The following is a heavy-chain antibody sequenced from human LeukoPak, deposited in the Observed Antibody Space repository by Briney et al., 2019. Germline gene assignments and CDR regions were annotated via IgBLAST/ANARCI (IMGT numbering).Heavy chain of an antibody. V-gene: IGHV1-46*01. CDR1: GYTFTSYY. D-gene: IGHD3-22*01. CDR2: INPSGGST. Sequence: ASVKVSCKASGYTFTSYYMHWVRQAPGQGLEWMGIINPSGGSTSYAQKFQGRVTMTRDTSTSTVYMELSSLRSEDTAVYYCARTINYYDSSALGGYWGQGTLVTVSS. J-gene: IGHJ4*02. CDR3: ARTINYYDSSALGGY.